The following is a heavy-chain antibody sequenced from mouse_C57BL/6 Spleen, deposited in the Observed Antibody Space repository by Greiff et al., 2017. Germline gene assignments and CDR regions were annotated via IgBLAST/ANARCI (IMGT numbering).Heavy chain of an antibody. CDR1: GYTFTSYW. Sequence: QVQLKQSGAELVMPGASVKLSCRASGYTFTSYWMHWVKQRPGQGLEWIGVIDPSDSYTKYNQKFKGKSTLTVDKSSSTAYMQLSSLTSEDSAVYYCARYDGSSLFAYWGQGTLVTVSA. J-gene: IGHJ3*01. D-gene: IGHD1-1*01. V-gene: IGHV1-69*01. CDR3: ARYDGSSLFAY. CDR2: IDPSDSYT.